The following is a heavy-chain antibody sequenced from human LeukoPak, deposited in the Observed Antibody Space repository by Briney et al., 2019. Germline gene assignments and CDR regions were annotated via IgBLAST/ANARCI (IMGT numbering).Heavy chain of an antibody. V-gene: IGHV3-21*01. J-gene: IGHJ4*02. CDR1: GFTFSSYS. D-gene: IGHD1-26*01. CDR3: ARGSYSGSYFDY. Sequence: GGSLRLSCAASGFTFSSYSMNWVRQAPGKGLEWVSSISSSSSYIYYADSVKGRFTISRDSAKNSLYLQMNSLRAEDTAVYYCARGSYSGSYFDYWGQGTLVTVSS. CDR2: ISSSSSYI.